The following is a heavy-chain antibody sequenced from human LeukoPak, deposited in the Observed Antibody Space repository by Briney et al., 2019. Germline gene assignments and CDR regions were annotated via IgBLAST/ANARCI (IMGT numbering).Heavy chain of an antibody. D-gene: IGHD1-14*01. J-gene: IGHJ4*02. CDR1: GFTFNTYA. CDR3: AKEGIGSTATFFDY. Sequence: GGSLRLSCAASGFTFNTYAMNWVRRALGKGLEWVASISASADATYYADSVRGRFTISRDNSKNAVYLQMNSLSAEDTAVYYCAKEGIGSTATFFDYWGQGILVTVSS. V-gene: IGHV3-23*01. CDR2: ISASADAT.